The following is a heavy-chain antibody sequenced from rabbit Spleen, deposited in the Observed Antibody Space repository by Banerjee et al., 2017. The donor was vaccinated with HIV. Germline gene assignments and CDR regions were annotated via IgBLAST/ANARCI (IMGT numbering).Heavy chain of an antibody. CDR2: INTITGTA. J-gene: IGHJ4*01. CDR3: ARDLVGVIGWNFNL. Sequence: QEQLEESGGGLVKPEGSLTLTCKASGVSLNDKDVMCWVRQAPGKGLEWIACINTITGTAVYATWAKGRFIISKTSSTTVALQMTSLTAADTATCFCARDLVGVIGWNFNLWGQGPWSPS. CDR1: GVSLNDKDV. V-gene: IGHV1S45*01. D-gene: IGHD1-1*01.